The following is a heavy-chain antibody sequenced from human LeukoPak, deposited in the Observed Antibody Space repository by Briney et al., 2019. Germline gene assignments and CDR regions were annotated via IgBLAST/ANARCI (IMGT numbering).Heavy chain of an antibody. D-gene: IGHD3-10*01. Sequence: ASVKVSCKASGYTFTKYDFSWVRQAPGQGLEWMGWISGYNGNTNYAQKLQGRVTITMDRYKSTAHMELRSLRSDDTAVYYCARDYASGSWYSDYWGQGTLVTVSS. J-gene: IGHJ4*02. CDR3: ARDYASGSWYSDY. CDR1: GYTFTKYD. V-gene: IGHV1-18*01. CDR2: ISGYNGNT.